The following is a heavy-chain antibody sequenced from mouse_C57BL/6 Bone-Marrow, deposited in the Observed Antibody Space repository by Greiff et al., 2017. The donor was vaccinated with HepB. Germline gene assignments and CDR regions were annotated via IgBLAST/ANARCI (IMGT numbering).Heavy chain of an antibody. Sequence: EVQGVESGGGLVQPGGSMKLSCVASGFTFSNYWMNWVRQSPEKGLEWVAQIRLKSDNYATNYAESVKGRFTISRDDSKSSVYLQMNNLRAEDTGIYYCTITTVVFDYWGQGTTLTVSS. CDR2: IRLKSDNYAT. D-gene: IGHD1-1*01. J-gene: IGHJ2*01. CDR1: GFTFSNYW. CDR3: TITTVVFDY. V-gene: IGHV6-3*01.